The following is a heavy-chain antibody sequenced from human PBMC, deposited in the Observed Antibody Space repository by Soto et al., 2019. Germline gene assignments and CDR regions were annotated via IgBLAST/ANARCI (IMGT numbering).Heavy chain of an antibody. J-gene: IGHJ4*02. CDR3: ARSALRSSHPEFDY. V-gene: IGHV4-59*01. CDR2: IYYSGST. CDR1: GGSISSYY. D-gene: IGHD6-6*01. Sequence: SETLSLTCTVSGGSISSYYWSWIREPPGKGLEWIGYIYYSGSTNYNTSLKSRATISVDTSKNQFSLKLSSVTAADTAVYYCARSALRSSHPEFDYWGQGTLVTVSS.